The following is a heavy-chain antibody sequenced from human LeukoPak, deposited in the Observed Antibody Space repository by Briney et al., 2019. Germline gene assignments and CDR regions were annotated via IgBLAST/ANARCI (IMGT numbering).Heavy chain of an antibody. J-gene: IGHJ5*02. CDR3: ARHRRSGGIALNRFDP. V-gene: IGHV4-39*01. D-gene: IGHD6-13*01. Sequence: SETLSLTCTVSGGSISSSSYYWGWIRQPPGEGLEWIGSIYYSGSTYYNPSLKSRVTISVDTSKNQFSLKLSSVTAADTAVYYCARHRRSGGIALNRFDPWGQGTLVTVSS. CDR2: IYYSGST. CDR1: GGSISSSSYY.